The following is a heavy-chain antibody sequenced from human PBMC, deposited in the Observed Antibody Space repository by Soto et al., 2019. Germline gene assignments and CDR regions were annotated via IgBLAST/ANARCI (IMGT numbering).Heavy chain of an antibody. J-gene: IGHJ6*02. V-gene: IGHV6-1*01. CDR2: TYYRSKWYN. CDR3: ARDPRWAASVYREYYYGMDA. CDR1: GDSVSSNSAA. D-gene: IGHD6-13*01. Sequence: LQTLSLTCAISGDSVSSNSAAWNWIRQSPSRGLEWLGRTYYRSKWYNDYAVSVKSRITINPDTSKNQFSLQLNSVTPEDTAVYYCARDPRWAASVYREYYYGMDAWGQRTTVTVSS.